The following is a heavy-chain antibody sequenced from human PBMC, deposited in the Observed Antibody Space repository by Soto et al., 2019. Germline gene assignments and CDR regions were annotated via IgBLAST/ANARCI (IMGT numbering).Heavy chain of an antibody. D-gene: IGHD2-2*01. V-gene: IGHV3-20*04. CDR2: INWNGGST. CDR1: GFTFDDYG. Sequence: EVQLVESGGGVVRPGGSLRLSCAASGFTFDDYGMSWVRQVPGKGLEWVSGINWNGGSTDYVDSVKGRFTISRDNTKNSLYLQMNSLGAEDTALYYCARGYCSPTTCFGPYRYMDVWSKGTTVIVSS. J-gene: IGHJ6*03. CDR3: ARGYCSPTTCFGPYRYMDV.